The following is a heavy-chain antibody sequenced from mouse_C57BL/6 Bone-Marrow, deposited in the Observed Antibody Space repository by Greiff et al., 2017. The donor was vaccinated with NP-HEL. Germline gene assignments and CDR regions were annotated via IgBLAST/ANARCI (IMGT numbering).Heavy chain of an antibody. CDR3: ARRSYDGYDGYFDY. D-gene: IGHD2-3*01. Sequence: QVQLQQPGAELVMPGASVKLSCKASGYTFTSYWLHLVQQRPGQGLEWIGEIDPSDSYPNYNQKFKGKSTLTVDKSSSTAYMQLSSLTSEDSAVYYGARRSYDGYDGYFDYWGKGTTLTVSS. CDR2: IDPSDSYP. V-gene: IGHV1-69*01. CDR1: GYTFTSYW. J-gene: IGHJ2*01.